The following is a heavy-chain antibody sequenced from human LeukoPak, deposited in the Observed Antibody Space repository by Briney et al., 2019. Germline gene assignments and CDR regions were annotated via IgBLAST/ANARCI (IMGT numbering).Heavy chain of an antibody. V-gene: IGHV1-18*01. J-gene: IGHJ4*02. CDR2: ISAYNGNT. CDR3: ASDRGPGYCSSTSCYTYYFDY. CDR1: GYTFTSYG. D-gene: IGHD2-2*02. Sequence: RASVTVSCKASGYTFTSYGISWVRQAPGQGLEWMGWISAYNGNTNYAQKLQGRAAITPDTSTSPAYMELRSLRSDDTAVYCCASDRGPGYCSSTSCYTYYFDYLGQGALVTVSS.